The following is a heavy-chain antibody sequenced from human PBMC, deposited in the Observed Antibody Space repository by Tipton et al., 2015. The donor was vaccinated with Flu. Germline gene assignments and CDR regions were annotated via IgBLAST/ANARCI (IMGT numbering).Heavy chain of an antibody. D-gene: IGHD5-24*01. CDR1: GYSISSGYY. CDR2: IYHSGST. Sequence: TLSLTCAVSGYSISSGYYWGWIRQPPGKGLEWIGSIYHSGSTYYNPSLKSRVTISVDTSKNQFSLKLSSVTAADTAVYYCARSSRDFDYWGQGTLVTVSS. CDR3: ARSSRDFDY. J-gene: IGHJ4*02. V-gene: IGHV4-38-2*01.